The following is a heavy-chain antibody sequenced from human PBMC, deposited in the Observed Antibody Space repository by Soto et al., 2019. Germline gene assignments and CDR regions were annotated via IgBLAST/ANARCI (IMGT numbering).Heavy chain of an antibody. CDR2: INYVGRTS. D-gene: IGHD3-10*01. V-gene: IGHV4-59*01. CDR1: GDSMSGFY. J-gene: IGHJ4*02. CDR3: ARFRRNYFDY. Sequence: SETLSLTCTVSGDSMSGFYWSWIRQTPGKGLEWIGYINYVGRTSYYSPSLQSRVTISLDSSKNQFSLILSSVTAADTAVYYCARFRRNYFDYWGQGTQVTVSS.